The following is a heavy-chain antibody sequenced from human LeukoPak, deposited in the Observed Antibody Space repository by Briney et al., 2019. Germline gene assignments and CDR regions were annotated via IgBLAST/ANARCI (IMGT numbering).Heavy chain of an antibody. CDR2: ISTTSIYI. CDR3: LYSANYYPNMLDY. CDR1: GFTFSSYN. D-gene: IGHD1-26*01. Sequence: GGSLRLSCAASGFTFSSYNMNWVRQAPGKGLEWVSSISTTSIYIYYADSVKGRFTISRDNAKNSLYLQMNSLRAEDTAVYYCLYSANYYPNMLDYWGQGTLVTVSS. V-gene: IGHV3-21*01. J-gene: IGHJ4*02.